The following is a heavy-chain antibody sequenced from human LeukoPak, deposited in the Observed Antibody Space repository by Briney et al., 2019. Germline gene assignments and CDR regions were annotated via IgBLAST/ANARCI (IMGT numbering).Heavy chain of an antibody. CDR3: AKDSDGYSSSPIDY. V-gene: IGHV3-9*01. J-gene: IGHJ4*02. CDR1: GFTFDDYA. Sequence: GGSLRLSCAASGFTFDDYAMHWVRQAPGKGLKWVSGISWNSGSIGYADSVKGRFTISRDNAKNSLYLQMNSLRAEDTALYYCAKDSDGYSSSPIDYWGQGTLVTVSS. D-gene: IGHD6-13*01. CDR2: ISWNSGSI.